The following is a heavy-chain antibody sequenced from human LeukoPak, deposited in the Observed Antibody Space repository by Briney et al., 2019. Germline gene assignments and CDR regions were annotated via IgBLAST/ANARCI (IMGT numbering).Heavy chain of an antibody. D-gene: IGHD3-10*01. J-gene: IGHJ4*02. CDR2: VNPGGGET. CDR3: ARDEVGSSEY. CDR1: GFSFRNYW. Sequence: GSLRLSCTASGFSFRNYWMSWLRQAPGKGLEWVANVNPGGGETHYIDSVKGRFTISRDNPKSSMYLQMNSLRAEDTAVYFCARDEVGSSEYWGQGALITVSS. V-gene: IGHV3-7*01.